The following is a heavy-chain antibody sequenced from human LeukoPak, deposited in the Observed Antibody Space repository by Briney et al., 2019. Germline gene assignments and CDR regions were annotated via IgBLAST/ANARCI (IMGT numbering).Heavy chain of an antibody. CDR1: GFTFSDYY. Sequence: GGSLRLSCAASGFTFSDYYMSWLRQAPGKGLEWVSYISSSGSTIYYADSVRGRFTISRDNAKNSMYLQMNSLRAEDSAVYYCARGAARLGYFDYWGQGPRVTVAS. CDR3: ARGAARLGYFDY. CDR2: ISSSGSTI. V-gene: IGHV3-11*04. J-gene: IGHJ4*02. D-gene: IGHD6-6*01.